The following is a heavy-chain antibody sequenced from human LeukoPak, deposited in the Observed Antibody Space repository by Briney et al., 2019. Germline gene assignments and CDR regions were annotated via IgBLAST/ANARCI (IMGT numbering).Heavy chain of an antibody. J-gene: IGHJ4*02. D-gene: IGHD5-12*01. Sequence: GGSLRLSCAASGFTFSSYSMNWVRQAPGKGLEWVSYISSSSSYIYYADSVKGRFTISRDNAKNSLYLQMNSLRAEDTAVYYCARDSGTDIVATTGQEYWGQGTLVTVSS. V-gene: IGHV3-21*01. CDR2: ISSSSSYI. CDR1: GFTFSSYS. CDR3: ARDSGTDIVATTGQEY.